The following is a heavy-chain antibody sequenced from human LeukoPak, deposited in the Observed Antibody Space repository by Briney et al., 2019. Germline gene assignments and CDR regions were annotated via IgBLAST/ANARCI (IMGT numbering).Heavy chain of an antibody. V-gene: IGHV1-2*04. J-gene: IGHJ6*02. CDR1: GYTFTGYY. CDR2: INPNSGGT. Sequence: VASVKVSCKASGYTFTGYYMHWVRQAPGQGLEWMGWINPNSGGTNYAQKFQGWVTMTRDTSISTAYMELSRLRSDDTAVYYCARGEVSVRLGVDTAMGGYYYYGMDVWGQGTTVTVSS. CDR3: ARGEVSVRLGVDTAMGGYYYYGMDV. D-gene: IGHD5-18*01.